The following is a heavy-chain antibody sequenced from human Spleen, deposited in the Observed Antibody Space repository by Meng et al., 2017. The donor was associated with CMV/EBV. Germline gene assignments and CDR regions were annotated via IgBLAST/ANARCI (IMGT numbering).Heavy chain of an antibody. CDR2: MNPNSGST. CDR3: ARGLSYYEILTGYYNWFDP. D-gene: IGHD3-9*01. J-gene: IGHJ5*02. CDR1: GYTFTSYD. V-gene: IGHV1-8*01. Sequence: ASVKVSCKASGYTFTSYDINWVRQATGQGLEWMGWMNPNSGSTGYAQRFQGRVTMTRNTSISTAYMELSSLRSEDTAVYYCARGLSYYEILTGYYNWFDPWGQRTLVTVSS.